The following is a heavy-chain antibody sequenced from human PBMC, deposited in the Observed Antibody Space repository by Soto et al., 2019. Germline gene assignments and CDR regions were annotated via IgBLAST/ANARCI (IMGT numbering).Heavy chain of an antibody. D-gene: IGHD4-17*01. CDR1: GCSISSYY. CDR3: ASRTHDYGDLEYFQH. J-gene: IGHJ1*01. CDR2: IYYSGST. V-gene: IGHV4-59*01. Sequence: SETLSLTSTVSGCSISSYYWSWIRQPPGKGLEWIGYIYYSGSTNYNPSLKSRVTISVDTSKNQFSLKLSSVTAADTAVYYCASRTHDYGDLEYFQHWGQGTLVTVSS.